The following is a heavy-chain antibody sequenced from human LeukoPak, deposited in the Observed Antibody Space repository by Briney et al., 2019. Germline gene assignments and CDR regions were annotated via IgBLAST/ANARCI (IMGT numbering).Heavy chain of an antibody. CDR3: ARVGKNGWDSDH. J-gene: IGHJ4*02. CDR2: ITGTGAYT. V-gene: IGHV3-23*01. D-gene: IGHD6-19*01. CDR1: GFTFNNYA. Sequence: PGGSLRLSCAAPGFTFNNYAMTWVRQAPGKGLEWVSAITGTGAYTNYADSVKGRFTISRDNSKNTMYLQMDTLRAEDTAVYYCARVGKNGWDSDHWGQGTLVTVSS.